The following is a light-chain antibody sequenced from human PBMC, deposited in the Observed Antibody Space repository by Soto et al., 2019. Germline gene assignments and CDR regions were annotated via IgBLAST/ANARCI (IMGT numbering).Light chain of an antibody. Sequence: QSALTQPPSASGSPGQSVTISCTGISRDIGGYDFVSWYQQHPGKAPKLLIYDVIKRPSGVPDRFSGSKSGNTASLTVSGLQTDDEADYYCSSYGGSNNLLFGGGTKLTVL. V-gene: IGLV2-8*01. CDR2: DVI. J-gene: IGLJ2*01. CDR3: SSYGGSNNLL. CDR1: SRDIGGYDF.